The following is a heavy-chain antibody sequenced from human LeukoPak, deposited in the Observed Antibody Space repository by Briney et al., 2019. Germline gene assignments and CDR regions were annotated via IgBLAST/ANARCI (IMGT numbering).Heavy chain of an antibody. D-gene: IGHD6-13*01. V-gene: IGHV4-34*01. CDR1: GGSFSGYY. CDR3: ARDSVYSSSWYWFDP. CDR2: INHSGST. Sequence: PSETLSLTCAVYGGSFSGYYWSWIRQPPGKGLEWIGEINHSGSTNYNPSLKSRVTISVDTSKNQFSLKLSSVTAADTAVYYCARDSVYSSSWYWFDPWGQGTLVTVSS. J-gene: IGHJ5*02.